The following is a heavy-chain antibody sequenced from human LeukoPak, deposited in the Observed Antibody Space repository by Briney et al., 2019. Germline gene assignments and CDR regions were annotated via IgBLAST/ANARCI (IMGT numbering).Heavy chain of an antibody. CDR3: AKADNYDFWSGYYSYYYYMDV. J-gene: IGHJ6*03. CDR2: IFYSGST. Sequence: SQTLSLTCTVSGGSINRGYWSWVRQHPGKGLEWIGHIFYSGSTFYNPSLKSRVTIAVHTSRDQFSLQLTSVTAADTAVYYCAKADNYDFWSGYYSYYYYMDVWGKGTTVTVSS. V-gene: IGHV4-31*03. D-gene: IGHD3-3*01. CDR1: GGSINRGY.